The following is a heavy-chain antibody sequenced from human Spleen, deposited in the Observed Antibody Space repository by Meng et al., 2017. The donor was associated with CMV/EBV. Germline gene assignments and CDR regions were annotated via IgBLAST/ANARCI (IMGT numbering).Heavy chain of an antibody. J-gene: IGHJ4*02. Sequence: GGSLRLSCVVSEFSFSTYSINWVRQAPGKGLEWVSSITSGGYYINYADSVKGRFTISRDNAKNSLYLQLNGLRAEDTAVYYCARMVGISPAAHIDYWGQGTLVTVSS. CDR3: ARMVGISPAAHIDY. D-gene: IGHD6-25*01. CDR2: ITSGGYYI. CDR1: EFSFSTYS. V-gene: IGHV3-21*01.